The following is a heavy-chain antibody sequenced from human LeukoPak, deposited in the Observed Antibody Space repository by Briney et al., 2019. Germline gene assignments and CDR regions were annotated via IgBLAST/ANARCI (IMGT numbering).Heavy chain of an antibody. CDR3: ARHRPYSSGWRHFDY. CDR1: GYSFTSYW. J-gene: IGHJ4*02. V-gene: IGHV5-51*01. CDR2: IYPGDSDT. D-gene: IGHD6-19*01. Sequence: GESLKISCKGSGYSFTSYWIGWVRQMPGKGLEWMGIIYPGDSDTRYSPSFQGQVTISADKSISTAYLQWSCLTASDTAMYYCARHRPYSSGWRHFDYWGQGTLVTVSS.